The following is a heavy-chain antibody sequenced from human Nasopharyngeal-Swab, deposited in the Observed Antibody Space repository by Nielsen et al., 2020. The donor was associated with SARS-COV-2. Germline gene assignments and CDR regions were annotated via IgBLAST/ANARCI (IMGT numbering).Heavy chain of an antibody. D-gene: IGHD3-22*01. CDR3: AREVDYDSSGYYYFDY. J-gene: IGHJ4*02. Sequence: ASVKVSCKASGYTFTSYGISWVRQAPGQGLEWMGWISAYSGNTNYAQKLQGRVTMTTDTSTSTAYMELRSLRSDDTAVYYCAREVDYDSSGYYYFDYWGQGTLVTVSS. CDR1: GYTFTSYG. CDR2: ISAYSGNT. V-gene: IGHV1-18*01.